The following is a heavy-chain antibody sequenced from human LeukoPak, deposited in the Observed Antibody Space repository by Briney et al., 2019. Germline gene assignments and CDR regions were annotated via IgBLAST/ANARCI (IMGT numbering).Heavy chain of an antibody. CDR1: GFSVSSDY. J-gene: IGHJ4*02. D-gene: IGHD3-3*01. V-gene: IGHV3-53*01. Sequence: PGGSLRLSCAASGFSVSSDYMSWVRQAPGKGLEWVSVIYSGGNTYYADSVKGRFTISRDHSKNTLYLQMNSLRAEDTAVYHCAGRQTFYDFSFDYWGQGTLVTVSS. CDR3: AGRQTFYDFSFDY. CDR2: IYSGGNT.